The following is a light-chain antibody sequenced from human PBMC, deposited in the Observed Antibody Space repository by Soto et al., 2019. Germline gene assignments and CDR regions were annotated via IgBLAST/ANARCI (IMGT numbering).Light chain of an antibody. V-gene: IGKV1-8*01. J-gene: IGKJ1*01. CDR2: AAS. Sequence: AIKITQSPSSFSTSAGDGVTMSCRGSQGISGYLAWYHQKKGKVAKXLIYAASTLQSGVPSRFSANGSGTDFTLTLGCLQSEDCKTYDGQHYYSYLITFGQVTK. CDR3: QHYYSYLIT. CDR1: QGISGY.